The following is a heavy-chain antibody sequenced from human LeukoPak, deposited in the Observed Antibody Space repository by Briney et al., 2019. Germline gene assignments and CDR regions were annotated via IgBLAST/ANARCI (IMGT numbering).Heavy chain of an antibody. CDR3: EKGAATVLVDWFDP. Sequence: GGALRLSCAASGFIFSNYALMWVRQAPGKGLEWVSSITGRGDKTFYADSVKGRFSLSRDNTKNMLYLQMYRLGSEDTAMYYCEKGAATVLVDWFDPWGQGTLVTVSS. D-gene: IGHD2-15*01. J-gene: IGHJ5*02. CDR2: ITGRGDKT. V-gene: IGHV3-23*01. CDR1: GFIFSNYA.